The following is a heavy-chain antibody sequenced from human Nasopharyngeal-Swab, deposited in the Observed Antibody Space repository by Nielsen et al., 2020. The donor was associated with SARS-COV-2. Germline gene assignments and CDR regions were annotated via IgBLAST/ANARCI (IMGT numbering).Heavy chain of an antibody. V-gene: IGHV3-48*01. CDR2: ISSSSSTI. D-gene: IGHD3-3*01. CDR1: GFTLNTFS. Sequence: GESLKISCVASGFTLNTFSMNWVRQAPRKGLEWVSSISSSSSTIYYADSVKGRFTISRDHAKNSLYLQMNSLRAEDTAVSYCARQSRVFGVFYYFHYYMSLFCQGTTVTVSS. CDR3: ARQSRVFGVFYYFHYYMSL. J-gene: IGHJ6*03.